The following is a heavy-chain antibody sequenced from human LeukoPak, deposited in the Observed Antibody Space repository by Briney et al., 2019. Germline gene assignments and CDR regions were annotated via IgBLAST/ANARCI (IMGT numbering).Heavy chain of an antibody. CDR1: GFTLTSYA. J-gene: IGHJ3*02. Sequence: VGSLRLSCAASGFTLTSYAMHSVRQAPGKGLERVAVISYDGSNKYYADSVKGRFTISRDNSKNTLYLQMNSLRAEGTAVYYCARDRGGVYCSSTSCYYDAFDIWGQGTMVTVSS. V-gene: IGHV3-30-3*01. CDR2: ISYDGSNK. CDR3: ARDRGGVYCSSTSCYYDAFDI. D-gene: IGHD2-2*01.